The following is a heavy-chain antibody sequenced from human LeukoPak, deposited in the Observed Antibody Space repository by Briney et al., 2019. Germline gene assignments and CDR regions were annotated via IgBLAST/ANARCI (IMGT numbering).Heavy chain of an antibody. Sequence: GESLKISCKGSGYSFTSYWIGWVRQMPGKGLEWMGFIYPSDSNTRYSPSFQGQVTISADKSISTAFLQWSSLKASDTAMYYCATTYYFDSTFMDVWGQGTTVTVSS. V-gene: IGHV5-51*01. CDR1: GYSFTSYW. J-gene: IGHJ6*02. CDR2: IYPSDSNT. D-gene: IGHD3-22*01. CDR3: ATTYYFDSTFMDV.